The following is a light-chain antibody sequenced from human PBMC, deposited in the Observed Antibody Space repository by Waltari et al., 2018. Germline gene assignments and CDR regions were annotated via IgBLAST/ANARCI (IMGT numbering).Light chain of an antibody. J-gene: IGLJ2*01. V-gene: IGLV2-23*02. CDR1: SSDVGSYHF. Sequence: QSALTQPASVSGSPGQSITISCTGTSSDVGSYHFVSWYQQHPGKAPTLIISEVTTRPSGVSNRFSGSKSGNTASLTISGLQADDEADYYCCSFASRIGVFGGGTKVTVL. CDR3: CSFASRIGV. CDR2: EVT.